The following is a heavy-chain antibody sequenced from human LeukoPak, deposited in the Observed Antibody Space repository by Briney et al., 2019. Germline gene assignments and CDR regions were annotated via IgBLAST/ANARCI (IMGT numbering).Heavy chain of an antibody. Sequence: SETLSLTCTVANDSISPLYWGWIRQPPGKGLECIGYIFYSGTTNFNPSLKSRVTLSVDTSKNQFSRRLTSLTAADTAGYYCARGGSAAKYDVDYWGQGTLVTVSS. CDR2: IFYSGTT. CDR1: NDSISPLY. CDR3: ARGGSAAKYDVDY. J-gene: IGHJ4*02. V-gene: IGHV4-59*11. D-gene: IGHD6-13*01.